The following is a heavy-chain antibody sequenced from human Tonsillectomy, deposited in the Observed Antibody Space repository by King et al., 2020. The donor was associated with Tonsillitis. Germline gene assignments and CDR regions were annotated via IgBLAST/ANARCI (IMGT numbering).Heavy chain of an antibody. J-gene: IGHJ4*02. CDR1: GFTFSSYG. V-gene: IGHV3-30*18. D-gene: IGHD3-10*01. CDR2: ISYDGSNK. Sequence: VQLVESGGGVVQPGRSLRLSCAASGFTFSSYGMHWVRQAPGKGLEWVAVISYDGSNKYYADSVKGRFTISRDNSKNTLYLQMNSLRAEDTAVYYCAKAEIDGSGSYSPLLWGQGTLVTVSS. CDR3: AKAEIDGSGSYSPLL.